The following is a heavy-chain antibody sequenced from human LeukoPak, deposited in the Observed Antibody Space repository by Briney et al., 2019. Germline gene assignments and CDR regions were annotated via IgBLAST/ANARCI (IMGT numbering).Heavy chain of an antibody. CDR1: GGSFSGHY. Sequence: PSETLSLTCAVYGGSFSGHYWSWIRQPPGKGLEWIGEINHSGSTNYNPSLKSRVTISVDTSKNQFSLKLSSVTAADTAVYYCARERGRYYDYIWGSYINWFDPWGQGTLVTVSS. J-gene: IGHJ5*02. CDR3: ARERGRYYDYIWGSYINWFDP. CDR2: INHSGST. D-gene: IGHD3-16*01. V-gene: IGHV4-34*01.